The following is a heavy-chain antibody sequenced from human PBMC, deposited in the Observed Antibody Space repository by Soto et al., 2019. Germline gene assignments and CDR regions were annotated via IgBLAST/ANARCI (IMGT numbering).Heavy chain of an antibody. CDR3: AHTTYGKDWFDP. J-gene: IGHJ5*02. Sequence: QITLKESGPPLVKPTQTLTLTCTFSGFSLSTSGVGVGWIRQPPGKALEWLALIYWDDDKRYSPSLKSRLTVTKDTSKNQVVLTMTNMDPVDTATYYCAHTTYGKDWFDPWGQGTLVTVSS. CDR2: IYWDDDK. V-gene: IGHV2-5*02. CDR1: GFSLSTSGVG. D-gene: IGHD4-17*01.